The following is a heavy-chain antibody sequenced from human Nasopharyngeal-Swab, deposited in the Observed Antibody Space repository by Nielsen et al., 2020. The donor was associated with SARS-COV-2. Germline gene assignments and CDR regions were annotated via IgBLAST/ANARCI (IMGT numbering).Heavy chain of an antibody. V-gene: IGHV3-73*01. CDR3: TMRLLLWFGELSDY. D-gene: IGHD3-10*01. Sequence: VRQMPGKGLWWGGRIRSKANSYATAYAASVKGRFSISRDESKNTAYLQMNSPKTEDTTVYYCTMRLLLWFGELSDYWGQGTLVTVSS. J-gene: IGHJ4*02. CDR2: IRSKANSYAT.